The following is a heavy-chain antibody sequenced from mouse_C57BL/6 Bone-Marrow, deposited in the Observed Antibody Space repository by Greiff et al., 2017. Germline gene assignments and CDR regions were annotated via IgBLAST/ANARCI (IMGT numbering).Heavy chain of an antibody. Sequence: EVQLVESGGGLVKPGGSLKLSCAASGFTFSSYAMSWVRQTPDTRLAWVATISDGGSYTYYPDNGKGRFTISRDNAKNNLYMTMSHLKSEDTAMYYCAIAPPGSSYWFADWGQGTLVTVSA. J-gene: IGHJ3*01. V-gene: IGHV5-4*01. CDR1: GFTFSSYA. D-gene: IGHD1-1*01. CDR2: ISDGGSYT. CDR3: AIAPPGSSYWFAD.